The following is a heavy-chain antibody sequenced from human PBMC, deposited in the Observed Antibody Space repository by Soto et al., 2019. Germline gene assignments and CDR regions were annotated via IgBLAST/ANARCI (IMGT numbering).Heavy chain of an antibody. J-gene: IGHJ5*02. V-gene: IGHV3-72*01. Sequence: EVQLVESGGDLVQPGGSLRLSCAASGFTFSDHFMDWVRQAPGKGLEWVGLIRNKAGSYNTEYAASVRGRFTISRDDSENTLFLQINSLKTEDTAVYYCIDCGGSAFDPWGPGTLVTVSS. D-gene: IGHD2-21*01. CDR2: IRNKAGSYNT. CDR1: GFTFSDHF. CDR3: IDCGGSAFDP.